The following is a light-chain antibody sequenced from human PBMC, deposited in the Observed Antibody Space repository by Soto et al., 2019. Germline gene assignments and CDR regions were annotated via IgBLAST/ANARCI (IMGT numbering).Light chain of an antibody. CDR1: QSVSSY. CDR2: DPS. Sequence: EIVLTQSPATLSLSPGERATLSCRASQSVSSYLAWYRQKPGQAPRLLIYDPSNRATDIPARFSGSRSGTDFSLTISSLEPEDFAVYYCEQRSNWPPYTFGQGTKLEIK. CDR3: EQRSNWPPYT. V-gene: IGKV3-11*01. J-gene: IGKJ2*01.